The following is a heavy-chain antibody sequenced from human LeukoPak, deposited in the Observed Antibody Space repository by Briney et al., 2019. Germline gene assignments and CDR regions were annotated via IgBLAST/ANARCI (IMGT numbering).Heavy chain of an antibody. D-gene: IGHD4-11*01. CDR3: ARDPWDITPTNDYSRFDY. J-gene: IGHJ4*02. V-gene: IGHV3-7*01. CDR1: GFTFSSYW. CDR2: IRQDEGEK. Sequence: GGSLRLSCAASGFTFSSYWMHWVRQAPGKGLEWVANIRQDEGEKYYVASVKGRFTISRDNAKNSLYLQMSSLRAEDTAVYYCARDPWDITPTNDYSRFDYWGQGTLVTVSS.